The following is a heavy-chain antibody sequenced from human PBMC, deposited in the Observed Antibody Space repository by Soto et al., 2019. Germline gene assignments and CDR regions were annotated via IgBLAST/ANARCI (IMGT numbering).Heavy chain of an antibody. CDR2: IYHSGST. CDR3: ARDVGYHYDGSPSGQFNF. V-gene: IGHV4-4*02. Sequence: QVELQESGPGLVKPSGTLSLTCVVSGNSISTTNWWSWVRQSPGKGLEWIGEIYHSGSTNYNPSLKSRVTISVDKSKNQFSLKLSSVTAADTAVYYCARDVGYHYDGSPSGQFNFWGQGTLVTASS. D-gene: IGHD3-22*01. J-gene: IGHJ4*02. CDR1: GNSISTTNW.